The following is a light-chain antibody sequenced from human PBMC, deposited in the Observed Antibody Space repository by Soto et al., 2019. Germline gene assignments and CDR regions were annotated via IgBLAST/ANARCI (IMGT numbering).Light chain of an antibody. CDR1: QSISSW. CDR3: QQYSTYPWT. J-gene: IGKJ1*01. Sequence: DIQMTQSPSTLSASVGDRVTITCRASQSISSWLAWYQQKPGKAPKVLIFDASSLESGVPSRFSGSGSATEFTLTISSLQPDDFATDYCQQYSTYPWTFGQGTKVEIK. CDR2: DAS. V-gene: IGKV1-5*01.